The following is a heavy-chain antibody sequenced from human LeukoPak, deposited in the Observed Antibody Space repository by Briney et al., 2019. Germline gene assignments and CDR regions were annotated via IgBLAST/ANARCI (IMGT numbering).Heavy chain of an antibody. CDR2: INHSGST. CDR3: ARRKGSNYYYYYYMDV. Sequence: SETLSLTCAVYGGSFSGYYWSWIRQPPGKGLEWIGEINHSGSTNYNPSLKSRVTISVDTSKNQFSLKLSSVTAADTAVYYCARRKGSNYYYYYYMDVWGKGTTVTVSS. D-gene: IGHD4-11*01. J-gene: IGHJ6*03. V-gene: IGHV4-34*01. CDR1: GGSFSGYY.